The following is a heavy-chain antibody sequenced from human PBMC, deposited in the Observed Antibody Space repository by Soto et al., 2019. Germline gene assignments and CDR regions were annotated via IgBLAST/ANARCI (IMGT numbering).Heavy chain of an antibody. CDR2: ISSTGETT. J-gene: IGHJ4*02. V-gene: IGHV3-48*01. Sequence: EVQLVESGGGLVPPGGSLRLSCAASGFTFSTYSMYWVRQAPGKGLEWVSFISSTGETTYYADSVKGRLTISRDNAKNSLFLQMNSLAAEDTAVYYCARDVRRADDWGQGTLVTVSS. CDR3: ARDVRRADD. D-gene: IGHD3-10*02. CDR1: GFTFSTYS.